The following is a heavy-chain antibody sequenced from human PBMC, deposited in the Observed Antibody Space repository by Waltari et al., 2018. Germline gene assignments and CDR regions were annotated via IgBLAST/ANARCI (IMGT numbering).Heavy chain of an antibody. J-gene: IGHJ4*02. V-gene: IGHV3-48*04. CDR3: ARDQYCTNGVCYTLSFDY. CDR2: ISSSSSTI. D-gene: IGHD2-8*01. Sequence: WVRQAPGKGLEWVSYISSSSSTIYYADSVKGRFTISRDNAKNSLYLQMNSLRAEDTAVYYCARDQYCTNGVCYTLSFDYWGQGTLVTVSS.